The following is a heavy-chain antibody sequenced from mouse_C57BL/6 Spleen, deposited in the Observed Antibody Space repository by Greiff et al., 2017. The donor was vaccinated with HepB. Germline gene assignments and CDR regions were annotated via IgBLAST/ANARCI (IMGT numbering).Heavy chain of an antibody. CDR3: ARGGDGYYENSLYYAMDY. D-gene: IGHD2-3*01. Sequence: VQLQQSVAELVRPGASVKLSCTASGFNIKNTYMHWVKQRPEQGLEWIGRIDPANGNTKYAPKFQGKATITADTSSNTAYLQLSSLTSEDTAIYYCARGGDGYYENSLYYAMDYWGQGTSVTVSS. CDR1: GFNIKNTY. CDR2: IDPANGNT. J-gene: IGHJ4*01. V-gene: IGHV14-3*01.